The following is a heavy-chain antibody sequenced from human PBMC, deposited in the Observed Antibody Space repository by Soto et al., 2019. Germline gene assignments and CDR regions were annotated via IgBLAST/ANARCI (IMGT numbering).Heavy chain of an antibody. CDR1: GFSFSNAG. V-gene: IGHV3-15*01. CDR2: IKSKADGGTT. J-gene: IGHJ1*01. CDR3: TTAGSTWYKYFQH. Sequence: GESLRHSCAATGFSFSNAGLNGVREASEKGLEWVGRIKSKADGGTTDYAAPVKGRFTISRDDSKNTLYLQMNSLKTEDTAVYYCTTAGSTWYKYFQHWGQGNLVTVSS. D-gene: IGHD6-13*01.